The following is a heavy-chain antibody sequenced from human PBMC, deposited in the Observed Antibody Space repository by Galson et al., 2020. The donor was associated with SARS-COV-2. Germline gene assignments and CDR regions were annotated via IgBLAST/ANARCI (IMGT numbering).Heavy chain of an antibody. V-gene: IGHV4-61*02. CDR2: IYTSGST. D-gene: IGHD3-3*01. CDR1: GGSISSGSYY. J-gene: IGHJ4*02. CDR3: ARRRPDFWNNYFDY. Sequence: ETSETLSLTCTVSGGSISSGSYYWSWIRQPAGKGLEWIGRIYTSGSTNYNPSLKSRVTISVDTSKNQFSLKLSSVTAADTAVYYCARRRPDFWNNYFDYWGQGTLVTVSS.